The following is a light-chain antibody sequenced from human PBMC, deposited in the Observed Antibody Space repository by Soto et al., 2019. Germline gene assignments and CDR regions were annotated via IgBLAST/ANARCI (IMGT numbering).Light chain of an antibody. CDR3: QSYDSSLSGVV. V-gene: IGLV1-40*01. CDR1: SSNIGAGYD. CDR2: GNS. J-gene: IGLJ2*01. Sequence: QSVLTQPPSVSGAPGQRVTISCTGSSSNIGAGYDVHWYQQLPGTAPKLLIYGNSNRHSGVPXXXSGSKSGTSASLAITGXXXEDXADXXCQSYDSSLSGVVFGGGTQLTVL.